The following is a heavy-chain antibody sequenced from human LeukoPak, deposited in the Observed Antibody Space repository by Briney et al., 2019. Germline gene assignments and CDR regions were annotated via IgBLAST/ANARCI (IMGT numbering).Heavy chain of an antibody. CDR3: AREVPIVRGLRWDY. V-gene: IGHV4-34*01. CDR1: GGSFSGYY. CDR2: INHSGST. D-gene: IGHD3-10*01. Sequence: PSETLSLTCAIYGGSFSGYYWTWIRQPPGKGLEWVGEINHSGSTTYNASLKSRVTMSVDTSKNQFSLNLSSVTAADTAVYYCAREVPIVRGLRWDYWGQGTLVTVSS. J-gene: IGHJ4*02.